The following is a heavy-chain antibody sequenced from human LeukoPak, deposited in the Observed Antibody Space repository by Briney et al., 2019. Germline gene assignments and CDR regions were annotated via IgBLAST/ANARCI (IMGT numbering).Heavy chain of an antibody. J-gene: IGHJ6*02. Sequence: GGSLRLSCAASGFTLSSYWMHWVRQAPGKGLVWVSRLNSDGSTTSYADSVKGRFTISRDNAKSTLYVQMNSLRDEDTAVYYCARGYYGMDVWGQGTTVTVSS. V-gene: IGHV3-74*01. CDR1: GFTLSSYW. CDR3: ARGYYGMDV. CDR2: LNSDGSTT.